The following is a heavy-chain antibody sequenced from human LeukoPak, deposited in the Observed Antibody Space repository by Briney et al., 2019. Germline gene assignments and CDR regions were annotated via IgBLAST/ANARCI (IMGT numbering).Heavy chain of an antibody. J-gene: IGHJ6*02. CDR1: GGSFSGYY. Sequence: SETLSLTCAVYGGSFSGYYWSWIRQPPGKGLEWIGEINHSGSTNYNPSLKSRVTISVDTSKNQFSLKLSSVTAADTAVYYCATEHGTNYYGMDVWGQGTTVTVSS. CDR3: ATEHGTNYYGMDV. D-gene: IGHD1-7*01. V-gene: IGHV4-34*01. CDR2: INHSGST.